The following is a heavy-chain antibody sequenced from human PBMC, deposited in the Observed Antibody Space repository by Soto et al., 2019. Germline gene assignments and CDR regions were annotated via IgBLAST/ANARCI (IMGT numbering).Heavy chain of an antibody. V-gene: IGHV3-48*03. CDR3: ARVSPYYYDSSGYYYVASGGFDY. CDR2: ISSSGSTI. D-gene: IGHD3-22*01. J-gene: IGHJ4*02. CDR1: GFTFSCYE. Sequence: GGSLRLSCAASGFTFSCYEMNWVRQAPGKGLECVSYISSSGSTIYYADSVKGRFTISRDNAKNSLYLQMNSLRAEDTAVYYCARVSPYYYDSSGYYYVASGGFDYWGQGTLATVSS.